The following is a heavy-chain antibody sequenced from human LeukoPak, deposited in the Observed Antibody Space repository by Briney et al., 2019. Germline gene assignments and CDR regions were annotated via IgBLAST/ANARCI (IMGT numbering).Heavy chain of an antibody. D-gene: IGHD3-22*01. Sequence: TGGSLRLSCAASGFSFSTFAIHWVRQAPGKGLEWVVVISSDGDNKYYADSVKGRFTISRDNSKNTLFLQMNSLKTEDTAVYYCARAKLHSSLDYWGQGVLVTVSS. CDR2: ISSDGDNK. J-gene: IGHJ4*02. V-gene: IGHV3-30-3*01. CDR1: GFSFSTFA. CDR3: ARAKLHSSLDY.